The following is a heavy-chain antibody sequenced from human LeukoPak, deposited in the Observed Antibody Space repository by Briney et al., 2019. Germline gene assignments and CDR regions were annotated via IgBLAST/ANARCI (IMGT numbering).Heavy chain of an antibody. CDR2: IIPIFGTA. CDR3: ARDRDSGSYSFDY. V-gene: IGHV1-69*13. CDR1: GGTFSSYA. D-gene: IGHD1-26*01. J-gene: IGHJ4*02. Sequence: GASVKVSCKASGGTFSSYAISWVRQAPGQGLESMGGIIPIFGTANYAQKFQGRVTITADESTSTAYMELSSLRSEDTAVYYCARDRDSGSYSFDYWGQGTLVTVSS.